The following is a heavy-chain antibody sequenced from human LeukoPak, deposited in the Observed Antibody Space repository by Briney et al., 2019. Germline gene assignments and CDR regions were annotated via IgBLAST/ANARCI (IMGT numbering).Heavy chain of an antibody. CDR2: ISGSGGST. CDR1: GFTFSSYA. D-gene: IGHD3-3*01. CDR3: AKDSGRFLVWPGFPY. J-gene: IGHJ4*02. V-gene: IGHV3-23*01. Sequence: GGSLRLSCAASGFTFSSYAMSWVRQAPGKGLEWVSAISGSGGSTYYADSVKGRFTISRDNSKNTLYLQMNSLRAEDTAVYYCAKDSGRFLVWPGFPYWGQGTLVTVSS.